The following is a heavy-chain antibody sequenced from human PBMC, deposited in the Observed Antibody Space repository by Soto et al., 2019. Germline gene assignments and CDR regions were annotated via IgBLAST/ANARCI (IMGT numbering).Heavy chain of an antibody. J-gene: IGHJ4*02. Sequence: GGSLRLSCAASGFTFNNFWMHWVRQVPGRGPEWVSRVNREGTSTTYADSVKGRFTISRDNAKNMLFLQMSSLRVEDAAVYYCARVGGGSGNYDYWGRGTQVTVSS. CDR2: VNREGTST. CDR3: ARVGGGSGNYDY. V-gene: IGHV3-74*03. D-gene: IGHD3-10*01. CDR1: GFTFNNFW.